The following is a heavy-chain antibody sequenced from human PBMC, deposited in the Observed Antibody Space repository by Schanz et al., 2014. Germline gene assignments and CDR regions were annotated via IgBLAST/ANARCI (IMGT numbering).Heavy chain of an antibody. Sequence: EVQLLESGGGLVQPGGSLRLSCAASGFTFRNYGMSWVRQAPGQGLEWVSSISSSSSYISYADSVKGRFTISRDNAKNSLYLQMNSLSAEDTAVYYCAKRNHDMQSLPLDYWGQGTLVIVSS. CDR2: ISSSSSYI. V-gene: IGHV3-21*04. J-gene: IGHJ4*02. CDR3: AKRNHDMQSLPLDY. D-gene: IGHD3-9*01. CDR1: GFTFRNYG.